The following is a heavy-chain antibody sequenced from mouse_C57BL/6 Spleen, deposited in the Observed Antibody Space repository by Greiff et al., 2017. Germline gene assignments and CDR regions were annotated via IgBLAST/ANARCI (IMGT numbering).Heavy chain of an antibody. V-gene: IGHV1-18*01. CDR2: INPNNGGT. J-gene: IGHJ1*03. CDR1: GYTFTDYN. D-gene: IGHD1-1*01. CDR3: ARSLYYYGSSSYWYFDV. Sequence: VQLQQSGPELVKPGASVKIPCKASGYTFTDYNMDWVKQSHGKSLEWIGDINPNNGGTIYNQKFKGKATLTVDKSSSTAYMELRSLTSEDTAVYYCARSLYYYGSSSYWYFDVWGTGTTVTVSS.